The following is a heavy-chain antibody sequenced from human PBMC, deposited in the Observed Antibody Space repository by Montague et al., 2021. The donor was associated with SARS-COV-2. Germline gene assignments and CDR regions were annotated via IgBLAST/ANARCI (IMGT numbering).Heavy chain of an antibody. CDR3: AGRSSTMVRGVVDYYGMDV. J-gene: IGHJ6*02. D-gene: IGHD3-10*01. Sequence: SETLSLTYTVSGGSISSSTYYWAWIRQPPGKGLEWIGSIYYSGSTYYNPSLKSRVTISVDTSKNQFSLKLSSVTAADTAVYYCAGRSSTMVRGVVDYYGMDVWGQGTTVTVSS. CDR1: GGSISSSTYY. V-gene: IGHV4-39*01. CDR2: IYYSGST.